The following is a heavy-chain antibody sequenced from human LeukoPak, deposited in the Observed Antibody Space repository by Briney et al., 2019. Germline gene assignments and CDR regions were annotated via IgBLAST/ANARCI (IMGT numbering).Heavy chain of an antibody. CDR2: FDPEDGET. CDR3: ATGGQPAAIDY. V-gene: IGHV1-24*01. CDR1: GGTFSSYA. D-gene: IGHD2-2*01. J-gene: IGHJ4*02. Sequence: ASVKVSCKASGGTFSSYAISWVRQAPGKGLEWMGGFDPEDGETIYAQKFQGRVTMTEDTSTDTAYMELSSLRSEDTAVYYCATGGQPAAIDYWGQGTLVTVSS.